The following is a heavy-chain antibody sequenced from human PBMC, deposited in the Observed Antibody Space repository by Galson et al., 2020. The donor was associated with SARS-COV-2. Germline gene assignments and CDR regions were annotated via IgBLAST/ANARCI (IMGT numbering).Heavy chain of an antibody. V-gene: IGHV4-4*09. CDR1: GDSISSDY. Sequence: ETSETLSLTCTVSGDSISSDYWSWIRQPPGKGQEWIGNTYNIGSSNYNPSLKGRVTISADTSKNQFSLKLASVTAADTAVYYCAKLPGDSDYWGQGTLVTVSS. CDR2: TYNIGSS. CDR3: AKLPGDSDY. J-gene: IGHJ4*02.